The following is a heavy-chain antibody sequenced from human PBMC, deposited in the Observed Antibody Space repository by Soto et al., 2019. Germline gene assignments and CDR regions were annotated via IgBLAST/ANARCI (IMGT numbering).Heavy chain of an antibody. Sequence: KPSETLSLTCAVYGGSFSGYYWSWIRQPPGKGLEWIGEINHSGSTNYNPSLKSRVTISVDTSKNQFSLKLSSVTAADTAVYYCARGLPNRPYSSSWYRGGYYFDYWGQGTLVTVSS. CDR2: INHSGST. D-gene: IGHD6-13*01. J-gene: IGHJ4*02. V-gene: IGHV4-34*01. CDR1: GGSFSGYY. CDR3: ARGLPNRPYSSSWYRGGYYFDY.